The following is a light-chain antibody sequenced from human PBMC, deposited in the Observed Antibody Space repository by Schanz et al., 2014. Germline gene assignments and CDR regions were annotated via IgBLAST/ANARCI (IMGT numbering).Light chain of an antibody. J-gene: IGKJ1*01. Sequence: DIQMTQSPSSLSASVGDRVTITCQASQDISNYLNWYQQKPGKAPKLLIYDASNLETGVPSRFSGSGSGTDFTLTISSLQPEDVATYYCQKYNSAPTFGQGTKVEIK. V-gene: IGKV1-33*01. CDR3: QKYNSAPT. CDR2: DAS. CDR1: QDISNY.